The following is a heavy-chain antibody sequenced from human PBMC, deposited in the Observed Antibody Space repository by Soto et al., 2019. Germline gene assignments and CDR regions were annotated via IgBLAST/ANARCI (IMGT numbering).Heavy chain of an antibody. CDR3: AKEAAQLVYAFDI. CDR1: GFTLSSYV. Sequence: PGGSLRLSCAASGFTLSSYVMIWVRQAPGKGLEWVSAISGSGGSTYYADSVKGRFTISRDNSKNTLYLQMNSLRAEDTAVYYCAKEAAQLVYAFDIWGQGTVVTVSS. CDR2: ISGSGGST. J-gene: IGHJ3*02. D-gene: IGHD6-13*01. V-gene: IGHV3-23*01.